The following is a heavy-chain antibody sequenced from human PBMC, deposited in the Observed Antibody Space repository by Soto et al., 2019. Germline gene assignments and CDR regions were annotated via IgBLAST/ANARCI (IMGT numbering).Heavy chain of an antibody. CDR3: ARDVVRSTGGDS. Sequence: QVQLVQSGAQVKEPGTSVKVSCRASGGTFSTSSFVWVRQGPGQGLEWMGGIIPIFSKTNVAPKFQDRVTFTADESTQTAYMELSSLRSEDTAIYYCARDVVRSTGGDSWGQGTLVTVSS. CDR1: GGTFSTSS. J-gene: IGHJ4*02. CDR2: IIPIFSKT. D-gene: IGHD7-27*01. V-gene: IGHV1-69*01.